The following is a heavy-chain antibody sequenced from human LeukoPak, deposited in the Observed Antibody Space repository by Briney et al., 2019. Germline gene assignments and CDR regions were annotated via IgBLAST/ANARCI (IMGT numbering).Heavy chain of an antibody. CDR2: ISGSGGST. V-gene: IGHV3-23*01. CDR1: GFTFSSYA. J-gene: IGHJ4*02. Sequence: GGSLRFSCAASGFTFSSYAMSWVRQAPGKGLEWVSAISGSGGSTYYADSVKGRFTISRDNSKNTLYLQMNSLRAEDTAVYYCAKRGYCSSTSCYVGTNDYWGQGTLVTVSS. D-gene: IGHD2-2*01. CDR3: AKRGYCSSTSCYVGTNDY.